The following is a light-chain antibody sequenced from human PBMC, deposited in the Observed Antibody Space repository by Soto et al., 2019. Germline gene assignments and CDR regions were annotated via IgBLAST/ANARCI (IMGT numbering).Light chain of an antibody. Sequence: EIVLAQSPAILSMSPGERDTLSCRASQSVSSYFAWYQQKPGQAPRLLIYDASNRATGVPARFSGSGSGTDFSLTIFSLVPEDFAVYYCQQRRYWPVTFGQGTKV. CDR1: QSVSSY. CDR2: DAS. CDR3: QQRRYWPVT. V-gene: IGKV3-11*01. J-gene: IGKJ1*01.